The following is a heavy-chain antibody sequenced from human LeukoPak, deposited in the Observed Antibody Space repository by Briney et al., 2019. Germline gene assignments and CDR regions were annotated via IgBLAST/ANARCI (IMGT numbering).Heavy chain of an antibody. V-gene: IGHV3-23*01. CDR3: AKAVRGVMRSYFDY. J-gene: IGHJ4*02. CDR2: ISGSGGST. CDR1: GFTFSSYA. Sequence: QPGGSLRLSCAASGFTFSSYATSWVRQAPGKGLEWVSAISGSGGSTYYADSVKGRFTISRDNSKNTLYLQVNSLRAEDTAVYYCAKAVRGVMRSYFDYWGQGTLVTVSS. D-gene: IGHD3-10*01.